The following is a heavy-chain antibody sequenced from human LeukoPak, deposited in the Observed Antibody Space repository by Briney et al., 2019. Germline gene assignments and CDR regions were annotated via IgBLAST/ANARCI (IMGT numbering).Heavy chain of an antibody. V-gene: IGHV3-23*01. D-gene: IGHD6-6*01. J-gene: IGHJ4*02. CDR3: AKRETIPWSIAAPPGVLAFDY. CDR2: ISGSGGST. Sequence: GGSLRLSCAASGFTFSSYSMSWVRQAPGKGLEWVSAISGSGGSTYYADSLKGRLTSSRDNSKNTLYLQMNSLRAEDTAVYYCAKRETIPWSIAAPPGVLAFDYWGQGTLVTVSS. CDR1: GFTFSSYS.